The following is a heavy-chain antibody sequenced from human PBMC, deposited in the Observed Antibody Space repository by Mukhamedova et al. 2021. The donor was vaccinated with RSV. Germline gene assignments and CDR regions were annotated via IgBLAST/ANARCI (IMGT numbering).Heavy chain of an antibody. CDR3: ARFGGCGGDCYVLDY. D-gene: IGHD2-21*02. V-gene: IGHV4-59*01. J-gene: IGHJ4*02. CDR2: IYYSGST. Sequence: GLEWIGNIYYSGSTSYNASLKSRVTISVDMSKNQFSLKLTSVTTADTAVYYCARFGGCGGDCYVLDYWGQGTLVTVSS.